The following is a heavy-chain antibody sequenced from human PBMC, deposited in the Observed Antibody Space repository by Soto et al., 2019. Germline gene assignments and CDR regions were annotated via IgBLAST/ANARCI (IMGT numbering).Heavy chain of an antibody. CDR3: AIADYGDDDY. CDR1: GYTFPSST. V-gene: IGHV1-18*01. J-gene: IGHJ4*02. CDR2: IKAYSGNT. Sequence: QVQLVQSGAEVKKPGASVKVSCKASGYTFPSSTISWLRQAPGQGLEWMGWIKAYSGNTNYAQKLQGRVTMTTDTSTNTAYMEMGSLTSDDTAMYYCAIADYGDDDYRGQGTLVTVSS. D-gene: IGHD4-17*01.